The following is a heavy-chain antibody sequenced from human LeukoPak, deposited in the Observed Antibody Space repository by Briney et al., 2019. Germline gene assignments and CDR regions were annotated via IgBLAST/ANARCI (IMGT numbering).Heavy chain of an antibody. D-gene: IGHD3-10*01. V-gene: IGHV3-23*01. CDR1: RFTFSSYA. J-gene: IGHJ4*02. CDR2: ISGSGGST. Sequence: GGSLRLSCAASRFTFSSYAMSWVRQAPGKGLEWVSAISGSGGSTYYADSVKGRFTISRDNSKNTLYLQMNSLRAEDTAVYYCAKDPIPYYYGSGSYFVNWGQGTLVTVSS. CDR3: AKDPIPYYYGSGSYFVN.